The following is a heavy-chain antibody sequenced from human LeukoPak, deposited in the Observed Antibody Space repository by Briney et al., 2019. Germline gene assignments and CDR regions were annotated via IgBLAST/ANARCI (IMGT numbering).Heavy chain of an antibody. CDR1: GFTFSSYA. J-gene: IGHJ4*02. Sequence: GGSLRLSCAASGFTFSSYAMSWVRQAPGKGLEWVSAISGSGGSTYYADSLKGRLNISRDNSKNTLYLQMNSLRAEDTAVYYCAKSDFIVVVPAAMYYWGQGTLVTVSS. D-gene: IGHD2-2*01. CDR2: ISGSGGST. CDR3: AKSDFIVVVPAAMYY. V-gene: IGHV3-23*01.